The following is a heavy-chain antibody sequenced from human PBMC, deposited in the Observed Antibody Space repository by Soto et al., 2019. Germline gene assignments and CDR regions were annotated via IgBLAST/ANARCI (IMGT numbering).Heavy chain of an antibody. J-gene: IGHJ3*02. D-gene: IGHD1-26*01. V-gene: IGHV3-9*01. CDR1: GFTFDDYA. Sequence: GGSLRLSCAASGFTFDDYAMHWVRQAPGKGLEWVSGISWNSGSIGYADSVKGRFTISRDNAKNSLYLQMNSLRAEDTALYYCAKGTGGRLGVGATNAFDIWGQGTMVTVSS. CDR2: ISWNSGSI. CDR3: AKGTGGRLGVGATNAFDI.